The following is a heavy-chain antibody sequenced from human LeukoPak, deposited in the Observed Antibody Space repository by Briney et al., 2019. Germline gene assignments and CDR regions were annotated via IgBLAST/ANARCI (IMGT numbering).Heavy chain of an antibody. V-gene: IGHV3-33*01. D-gene: IGHD6-19*01. CDR3: ARGLNRGIAVAGLGY. CDR2: IWYDGSNK. J-gene: IGHJ4*02. CDR1: GFTFSSYG. Sequence: GSLRLSCAASGFTFSSYGMYWVRQAPGKGLEWVAVIWYDGSNKYYADSVKGRFTISRDNSKNTLYLQMNSLRAEDTAVYYCARGLNRGIAVAGLGYWGQGTLVTVSS.